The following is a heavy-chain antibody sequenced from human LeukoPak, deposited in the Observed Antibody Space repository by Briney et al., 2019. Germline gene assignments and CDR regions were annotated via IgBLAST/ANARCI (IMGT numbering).Heavy chain of an antibody. Sequence: GGSLRLSCAASGFTFSNAWMSWVRQAPGKGLEWVGRIKSKTDGGTTDYAAPVKGRFTISRDDSKNTLYLQMNSLKTEDTAVYYCTTDSSSSWYVGKTYWGQGTLVTVSS. J-gene: IGHJ4*02. D-gene: IGHD6-13*01. CDR3: TTDSSSSWYVGKTY. CDR1: GFTFSNAW. CDR2: IKSKTDGGTT. V-gene: IGHV3-15*01.